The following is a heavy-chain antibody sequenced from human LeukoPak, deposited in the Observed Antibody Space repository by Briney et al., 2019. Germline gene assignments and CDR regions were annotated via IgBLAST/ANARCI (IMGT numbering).Heavy chain of an antibody. J-gene: IGHJ4*02. V-gene: IGHV3-48*03. CDR1: GFTFSSYE. Sequence: PGGSLRLSCAASGFTFSSYEMNWVRQAPGKGLEWVSYISSSGSTIYYADSVKGRFTISRDNAKNSLYLQMNSLRAEDTAVYYCARGEITGTGFDYWGQGNLVTVSS. CDR3: ARGEITGTGFDY. CDR2: ISSSGSTI. D-gene: IGHD1-7*01.